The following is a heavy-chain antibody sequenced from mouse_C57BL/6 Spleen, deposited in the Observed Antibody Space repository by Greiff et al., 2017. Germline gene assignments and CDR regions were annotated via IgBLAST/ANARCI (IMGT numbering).Heavy chain of an antibody. CDR2: ISSGSSTI. CDR1: GFTFSDYG. CDR3: ARFPSY. J-gene: IGHJ2*01. V-gene: IGHV5-17*01. Sequence: EVQGVESGGGLVKPGGSLKLSCAASGFTFSDYGMHWVRQAPEKGLAWVAYISSGSSTIYYADTVKGRFTISRDNAKNTLFLQMTSLRSEDTAMYYCARFPSYWGQGTTLTVSS.